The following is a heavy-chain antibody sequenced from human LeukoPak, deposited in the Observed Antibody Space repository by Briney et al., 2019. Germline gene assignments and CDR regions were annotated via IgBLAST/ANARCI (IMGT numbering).Heavy chain of an antibody. CDR1: DFVFSDYY. V-gene: IGHV3-11*01. Sequence: GGSLRLSCAASDFVFSDYYMSWGRQAPGKGLGWVSYISSRGNSLYYADSVKDRFTISRDNAKNSLYLQMNSLRAEDTAVYYCAREMEGDYGSGTFFDLWGQGNMVTVSS. D-gene: IGHD3-10*01. CDR3: AREMEGDYGSGTFFDL. CDR2: ISSRGNSL. J-gene: IGHJ4*02.